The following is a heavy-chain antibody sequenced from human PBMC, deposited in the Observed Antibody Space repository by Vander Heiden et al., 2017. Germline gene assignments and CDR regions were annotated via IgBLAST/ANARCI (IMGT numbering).Heavy chain of an antibody. CDR1: GGSISNYY. CDR2: IYSSGNT. V-gene: IGHV4-4*07. CDR3: ARGRNGGSYYGKNWFDT. J-gene: IGHJ5*02. D-gene: IGHD1-26*01. Sequence: QVQLQESGPRLVRPSGTLSLPCTVSGGSISNYYWSWLRQPAGKGLEWIGRIYSSGNTNYNASLKSRVTMSVDMSKNQFSLKLNAVTAADTAMYYCARGRNGGSYYGKNWFDTWGQGTLVTVSS.